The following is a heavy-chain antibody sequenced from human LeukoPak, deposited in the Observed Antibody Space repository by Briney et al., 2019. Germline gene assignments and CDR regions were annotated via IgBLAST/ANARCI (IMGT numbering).Heavy chain of an antibody. J-gene: IGHJ4*02. CDR3: TRGNDYGDHYFDY. CDR2: IRSKAYGGTT. CDR1: GFTFGDYA. V-gene: IGHV3-49*03. Sequence: GGSLRLSCTASGFTFGDYAMSWFRQAPGKGLEWVGFIRSKAYGGTTEYAASVKGRFTISRDDSKSIAYLQMNSLKTEDTAVYYCTRGNDYGDHYFDYWGQGTLVTVSS. D-gene: IGHD4-17*01.